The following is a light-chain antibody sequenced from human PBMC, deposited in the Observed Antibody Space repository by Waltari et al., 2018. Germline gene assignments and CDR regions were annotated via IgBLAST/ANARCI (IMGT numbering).Light chain of an antibody. CDR1: QSVGRS. J-gene: IGKJ1*01. CDR2: GAS. V-gene: IGKV3-20*01. Sequence: EIVWTPTTGTLSLSPGERATLSCWDSQSVGRSLAWYQQKHGQAPRVLIDGASTKATGIPDRFSGSGSGTDFSLTISRLKPEDFAVYYCEHYVRLPVTFGQGTKVEI. CDR3: EHYVRLPVT.